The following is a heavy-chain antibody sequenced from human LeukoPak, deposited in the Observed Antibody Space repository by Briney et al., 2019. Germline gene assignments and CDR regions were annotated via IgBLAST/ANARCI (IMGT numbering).Heavy chain of an antibody. J-gene: IGHJ4*02. D-gene: IGHD3-9*01. CDR2: IRYDGTNK. V-gene: IGHV3-30*02. CDR1: GFTFSSYG. Sequence: GGSLRLSCAASGFTFSSYGMHWVRQTPGKGLEWVAFIRYDGTNKHYADSVKGRFTISRDNSKNTLYLQMNSLRPEDTAVYYCAREDYDILTGYYRHFDYWGQGTLVTASS. CDR3: AREDYDILTGYYRHFDY.